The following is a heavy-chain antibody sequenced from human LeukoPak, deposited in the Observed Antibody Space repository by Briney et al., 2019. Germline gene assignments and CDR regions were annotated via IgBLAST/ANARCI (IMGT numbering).Heavy chain of an antibody. V-gene: IGHV3-7*01. J-gene: IGHJ3*02. D-gene: IGHD6-13*01. CDR2: IKQDGSEK. Sequence: GGSLRLSCAASGFTFSGYWMSWVRQAPGKGLEWVANIKQDGSEKYYVDSVKGRFTISRDNAKNSLYLQMNSLRAEDTAVYYCASGTDAFDIWGQGTMVTVSS. CDR1: GFTFSGYW. CDR3: ASGTDAFDI.